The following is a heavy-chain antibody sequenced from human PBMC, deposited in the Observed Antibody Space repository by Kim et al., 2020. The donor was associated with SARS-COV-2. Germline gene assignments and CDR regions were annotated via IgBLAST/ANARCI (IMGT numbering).Heavy chain of an antibody. Sequence: FQGRVTITADESTSTAYMELSSLRSEDTAVYYCATPGDSGSYYKGYYFDYWGQGTLVTVSS. J-gene: IGHJ4*02. D-gene: IGHD3-10*01. V-gene: IGHV1-69*01. CDR3: ATPGDSGSYYKGYYFDY.